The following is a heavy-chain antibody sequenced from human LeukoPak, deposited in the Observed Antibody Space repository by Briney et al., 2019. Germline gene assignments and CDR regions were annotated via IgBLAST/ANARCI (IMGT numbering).Heavy chain of an antibody. CDR1: GGSLSGYY. Sequence: SETLSLTCTVSGGSLSGYYWSWIRQAAGKGLEWIGRIYTSGHTIYNPSLRSRVTMSVDTSKNQFSLKYTAVTAADTAVYYCARQGVGVVPAKNAFDIWGQGTMVTVSS. D-gene: IGHD2-21*01. J-gene: IGHJ3*02. CDR2: IYTSGHT. V-gene: IGHV4-4*07. CDR3: ARQGVGVVPAKNAFDI.